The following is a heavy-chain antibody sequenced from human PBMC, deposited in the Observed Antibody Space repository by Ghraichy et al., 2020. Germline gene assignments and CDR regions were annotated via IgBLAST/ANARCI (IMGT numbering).Heavy chain of an antibody. V-gene: IGHV4-59*01. CDR2: INYSGST. CDR1: GGSMSTYY. D-gene: IGHD1-26*01. CDR3: ARDGGRA. Sequence: LSLTCTVSGGSMSTYYWSWIRQPPGKGLEWIGYINYSGSTNYNPSLKSRVTISVDTSKNQFSLKLSSVTAADTGVYYCARDGGRAWGQGTLVTVSS. J-gene: IGHJ5*02.